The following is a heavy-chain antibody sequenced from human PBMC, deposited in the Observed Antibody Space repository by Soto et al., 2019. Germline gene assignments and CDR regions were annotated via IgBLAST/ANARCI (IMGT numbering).Heavy chain of an antibody. D-gene: IGHD3-9*01. V-gene: IGHV4-34*01. CDR2: INHSGST. Sequence: PSETLSLTCAVYGGSFSGYYWSWIRQPPGKGLEWIGEINHSGSTNYNPSLKSRVTISVDTSKNQFSLKVSSLTAADTAVYYCAKTGPYDILTYWYFDLWGRGTLVTVSS. CDR1: GGSFSGYY. CDR3: AKTGPYDILTYWYFDL. J-gene: IGHJ2*01.